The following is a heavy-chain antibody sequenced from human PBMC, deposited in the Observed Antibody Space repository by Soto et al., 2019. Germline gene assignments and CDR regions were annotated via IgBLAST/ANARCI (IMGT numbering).Heavy chain of an antibody. CDR2: INHSGST. D-gene: IGHD1-26*01. V-gene: IGHV4-4*02. CDR1: GGSISSSNW. CDR3: ARRRRSRPDVGYYYYGMDV. J-gene: IGHJ6*02. Sequence: QVQLQESGPGLVEPSGTLSLTCAVSGGSISSSNWWSWVRQPPGKGLEWIGEINHSGSTNYNPCLNSRVTISVDTSKNQLSLNLRAVTAADPAVYYCARRRRSRPDVGYYYYGMDVWGQGTTVSVSS.